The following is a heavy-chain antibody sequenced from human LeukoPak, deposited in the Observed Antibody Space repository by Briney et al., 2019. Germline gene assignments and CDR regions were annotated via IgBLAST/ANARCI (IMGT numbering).Heavy chain of an antibody. Sequence: SETLSLTCAVYGGSFSGYYWSWIRQPPGKGLEWIGEINHSGSTNYNPSFKSRVTLSVDTSKNQFSLKLNSLTAADTAVYYCARMISVANFDFWGQGTLVAVSS. CDR2: INHSGST. J-gene: IGHJ4*02. CDR1: GGSFSGYY. D-gene: IGHD3/OR15-3a*01. V-gene: IGHV4-34*01. CDR3: ARMISVANFDF.